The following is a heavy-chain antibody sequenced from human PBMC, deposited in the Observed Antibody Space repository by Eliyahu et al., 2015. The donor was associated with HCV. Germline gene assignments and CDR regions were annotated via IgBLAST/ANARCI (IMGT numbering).Heavy chain of an antibody. CDR3: AREPDSSGL. D-gene: IGHD6-19*01. Sequence: EVQLVDSGGGLVQPGGSLRLSCVGXGFSFNQLWWXSWVRQAPGKGLXWVANINEDGTQKNYLDSVKGRFTISRDNAKNSLYLQMNSLRVEDTAVYYCAREPDSSGLWGQGTLVTVSS. CDR2: INEDGTQK. J-gene: IGHJ4*02. V-gene: IGHV3-7*03. CDR1: GFSFNQLWW.